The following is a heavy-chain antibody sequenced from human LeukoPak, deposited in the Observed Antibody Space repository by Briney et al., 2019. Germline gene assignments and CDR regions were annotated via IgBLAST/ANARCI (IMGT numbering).Heavy chain of an antibody. D-gene: IGHD3-16*01. CDR3: ARVGAVGGVFRAFDI. Sequence: GGSLRLSCAASGFTFSSYSMNWLRQAPGKGLEWVSHISSSSSTIYYADSVKGRFTISRDNSKNTLYLQMNSLRAEDTAVYYCARVGAVGGVFRAFDIWGQGTMVTVSS. CDR2: ISSSSSTI. J-gene: IGHJ3*02. CDR1: GFTFSSYS. V-gene: IGHV3-48*01.